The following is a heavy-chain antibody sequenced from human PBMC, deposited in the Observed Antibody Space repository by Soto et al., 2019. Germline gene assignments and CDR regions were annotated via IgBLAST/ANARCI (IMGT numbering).Heavy chain of an antibody. CDR1: GYTFTDYW. Sequence: PGESLKISCKGSGYTFTDYWISLVPQRPGKGLEWMGRIDPSDSYTSNSPSFQGHVTISADKSINTAYMQWSSLKASDTAMYYCVRHRVGSYYYFDYWGQGTLVTVSS. CDR2: IDPSDSYT. J-gene: IGHJ4*02. CDR3: VRHRVGSYYYFDY. V-gene: IGHV5-10-1*01. D-gene: IGHD1-26*01.